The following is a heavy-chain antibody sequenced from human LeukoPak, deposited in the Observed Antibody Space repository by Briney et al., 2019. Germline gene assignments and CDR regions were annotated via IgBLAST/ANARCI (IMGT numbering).Heavy chain of an antibody. CDR3: ARGGSGWSYYFDY. Sequence: GGSLRLSCTASGFTFSSYAMSWVRQTPGKGLEWVSTIYSGDATYYADSVKGRFTISRDNSKNTLYLQMNSLRAEDTAVYYCARGGSGWSYYFDYWGQGTLVTVSS. CDR2: IYSGDAT. V-gene: IGHV3-23*01. CDR1: GFTFSSYA. J-gene: IGHJ4*02. D-gene: IGHD6-19*01.